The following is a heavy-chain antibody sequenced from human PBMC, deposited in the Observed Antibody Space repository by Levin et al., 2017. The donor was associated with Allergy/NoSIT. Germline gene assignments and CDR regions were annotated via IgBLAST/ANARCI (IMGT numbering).Heavy chain of an antibody. Sequence: GGSLRLSCAASGFTFSSYGMHWVRQAPGKGLEWVAVISYDGSNKYYADSVKGRFTISRDNSKNTLYLQMNSLRAEDTAVYYCAKDRAEGVPAARYYYYDGMDVWGQGTTVTVSS. V-gene: IGHV3-30*18. D-gene: IGHD2-2*01. CDR2: ISYDGSNK. CDR3: AKDRAEGVPAARYYYYDGMDV. CDR1: GFTFSSYG. J-gene: IGHJ6*02.